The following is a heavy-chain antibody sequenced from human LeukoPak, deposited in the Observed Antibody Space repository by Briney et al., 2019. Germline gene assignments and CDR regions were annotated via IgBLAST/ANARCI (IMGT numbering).Heavy chain of an antibody. V-gene: IGHV1-69*05. J-gene: IGHJ4*02. D-gene: IGHD3-22*01. CDR3: ARVRGKNYYDSSGYYGTGGYFDY. Sequence: SVKVSCKASGGTFSSYAISWVRQAPGQGLEWMGGIIPIFGTANYAQKFQGRVTITTDESTSTAYMELSSLRSEDTAVYYCARVRGKNYYDSSGYYGTGGYFDYWGQGTLVTVYS. CDR2: IIPIFGTA. CDR1: GGTFSSYA.